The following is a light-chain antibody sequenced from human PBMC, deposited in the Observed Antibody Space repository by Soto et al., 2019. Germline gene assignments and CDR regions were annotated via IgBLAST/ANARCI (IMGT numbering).Light chain of an antibody. CDR2: EVM. V-gene: IGLV2-14*01. J-gene: IGLJ2*01. CDR3: NSYTNKNTVV. Sequence: QSALTQPASVSGSPGQSITISCAGTSSDVGGYNYVSWYQQYPGKAPKLMISEVMNRPSGVSDRFSGSKSGNTASLTISWLQDEDEAEYYCNSYTNKNTVVFGGGTKLTVL. CDR1: SSDVGGYNY.